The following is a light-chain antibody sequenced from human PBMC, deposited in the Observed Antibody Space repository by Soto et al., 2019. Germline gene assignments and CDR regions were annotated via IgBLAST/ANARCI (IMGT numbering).Light chain of an antibody. CDR3: QTWGSGIVV. CDR1: SGHSNYA. J-gene: IGLJ2*01. Sequence: QSVLTQSPSASASLGASVKLTCTLSSGHSNYAIAWHQQQSEKGPRYLMKLNSDGSHSKGDGIPDRFSGSSSGAERYLTIAILQDEDEADYYCQTWGSGIVVFGGGTKLTVL. CDR2: LNSDGSH. V-gene: IGLV4-69*01.